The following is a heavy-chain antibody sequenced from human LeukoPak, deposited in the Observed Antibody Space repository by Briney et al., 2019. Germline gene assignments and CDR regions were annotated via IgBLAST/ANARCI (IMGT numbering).Heavy chain of an antibody. CDR2: IYSGGST. D-gene: IGHD5-18*01. Sequence: GGSLRLSCAASGFTVSSNYMSWVRQAPGKGLEWVSVIYSGGSTYYADSVKGRFTISRDNSKSTLYLQMNSLRAEDTAVYYCAKDQGIQLWLKYFQHWGQGTLVTVSS. J-gene: IGHJ1*01. CDR1: GFTVSSNY. V-gene: IGHV3-53*01. CDR3: AKDQGIQLWLKYFQH.